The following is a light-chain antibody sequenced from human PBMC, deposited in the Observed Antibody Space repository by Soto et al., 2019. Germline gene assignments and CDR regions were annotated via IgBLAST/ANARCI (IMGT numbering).Light chain of an antibody. Sequence: EIVLTQSPGILSLSPGERATLSCRASQTVSGNYLAWYQQTPGQSPRLLIYGSSDRATGIPDRFSGSGSGTDFTLTINRVEPEDFAVDYCQQYGSSPPYTFGQGTTLEI. V-gene: IGKV3-20*01. CDR2: GSS. CDR3: QQYGSSPPYT. J-gene: IGKJ2*01. CDR1: QTVSGNY.